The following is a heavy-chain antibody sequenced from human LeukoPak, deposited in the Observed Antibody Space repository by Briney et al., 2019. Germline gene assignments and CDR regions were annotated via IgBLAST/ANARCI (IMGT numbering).Heavy chain of an antibody. Sequence: GESLKISCKASGYGFTTYWIGWVRQMPGKGLEWMGIIYPIDSDTRYSPYFKGQVSISADKSINTAYLQWSSLKDSDTAMYYCARIPKVDSSMARYFDYWGQGTLVTVSS. CDR1: GYGFTTYW. J-gene: IGHJ4*02. CDR2: IYPIDSDT. D-gene: IGHD5-18*01. CDR3: ARIPKVDSSMARYFDY. V-gene: IGHV5-51*01.